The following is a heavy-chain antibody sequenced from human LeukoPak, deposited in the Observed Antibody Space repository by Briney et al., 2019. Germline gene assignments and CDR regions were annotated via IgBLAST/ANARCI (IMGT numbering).Heavy chain of an antibody. CDR3: ARDPESGYDIYMGV. V-gene: IGHV3-21*01. Sequence: GGSLRLSCAASGFTFSSYSMNWVRQAPGKGLEWVSSISSSSSYIYYADSVKGRFTISRDNAKNSLYLQMNSLRAEDTAVYYCARDPESGYDIYMGVWGKGTTVTVSS. CDR1: GFTFSSYS. J-gene: IGHJ6*03. D-gene: IGHD5-12*01. CDR2: ISSSSSYI.